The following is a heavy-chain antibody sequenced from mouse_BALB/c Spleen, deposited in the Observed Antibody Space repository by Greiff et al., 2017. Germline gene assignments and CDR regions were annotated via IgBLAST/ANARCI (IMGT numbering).Heavy chain of an antibody. Sequence: EVKLMESGGGLVKPGGSLKLSCAASGFTFSDYYMYWVRQTPEKRLEWVATISDGGSYTYYPDSVKGRFTISRDNAKNNLYLQMSSLKSEDTAMYYCARAFYDPFAYWGQGTLVTVSA. CDR2: ISDGGSYT. CDR1: GFTFSDYY. V-gene: IGHV5-4*02. J-gene: IGHJ3*01. D-gene: IGHD2-3*01. CDR3: ARAFYDPFAY.